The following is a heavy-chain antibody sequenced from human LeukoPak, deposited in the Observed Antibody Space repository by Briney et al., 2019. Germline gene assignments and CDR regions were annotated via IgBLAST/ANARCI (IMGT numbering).Heavy chain of an antibody. CDR3: ASSRSYTGGACFFDQ. CDR2: IYPADSDT. Sequence: GVSLKISCQGSGYSFTNYWIGWVRQMPGKGLEWMGIIYPADSDTRYSPSFQGQVTISADRSISTAYLLWSSLKASDTAMYYCASSRSYTGGACFFDQWGQGTLVTVSS. V-gene: IGHV5-51*01. CDR1: GYSFTNYW. J-gene: IGHJ5*02. D-gene: IGHD2-8*02.